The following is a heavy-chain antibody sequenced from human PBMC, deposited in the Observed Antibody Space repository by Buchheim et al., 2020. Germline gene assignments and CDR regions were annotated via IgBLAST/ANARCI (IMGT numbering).Heavy chain of an antibody. J-gene: IGHJ4*02. D-gene: IGHD5-12*01. V-gene: IGHV1-2*02. CDR1: EYTRHH. CDR3: AVATDLVDPANPTFDC. Sequence: QVQLVQSGAEVKKPGASVKVSCKTSEYTRHHIHWLRQAPGQRLEWVGRVNPNSGATEYAQQFQGRVTLTRDTSISTTYMELSSLTSDDTAVFYCAVATDLVDPANPTFDCWGQGTL. CDR2: VNPNSGAT.